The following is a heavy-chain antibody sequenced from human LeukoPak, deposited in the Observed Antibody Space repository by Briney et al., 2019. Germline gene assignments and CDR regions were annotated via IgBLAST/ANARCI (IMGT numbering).Heavy chain of an antibody. D-gene: IGHD3-22*01. CDR3: AKPHYYDSGGKSFQH. CDR1: GFTFSSYA. CDR2: ISGSGGSS. J-gene: IGHJ1*01. Sequence: GGSLRLSCAASGFTFSSYAMSWVRQAPGKGLEWVSAISGSGGSSYYADSVKGRFTISRDNSKNTLYLQMNSLRPEDTAVYYCAKPHYYDSGGKSFQHWGQGTLVTVSS. V-gene: IGHV3-23*01.